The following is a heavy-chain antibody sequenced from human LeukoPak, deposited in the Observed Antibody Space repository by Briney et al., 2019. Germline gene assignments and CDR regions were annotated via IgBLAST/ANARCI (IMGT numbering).Heavy chain of an antibody. D-gene: IGHD2-2*01. V-gene: IGHV3-74*01. CDR3: ATYYCSSTSFYEDY. J-gene: IGHJ4*02. CDR1: GFTFSSYW. CDR2: ISTDGSTT. Sequence: PGGSLRLSCAASGFTFSSYWMHWVCQAPGKGLVWVSRISTDGSTTSYADSVKGRFTISRDNAKNTLYLQMNSLRAEDTAVYYCATYYCSSTSFYEDYWGQGTLVTVSS.